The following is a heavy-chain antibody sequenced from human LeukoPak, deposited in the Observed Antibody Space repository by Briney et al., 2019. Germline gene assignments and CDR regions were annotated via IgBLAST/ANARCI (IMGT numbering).Heavy chain of an antibody. CDR2: IIPIFGTA. CDR3: ARWVYYYDSSGYYRDY. Sequence: SVKVSCKASGGTFSSYAISWVRQAPGQGLEWMGGIIPIFGTANYAQKFQGRVTITADESTSTAYMELSSLRSEDTAVYYCARWVYYYDSSGYYRDYWGQGTLVTVSS. D-gene: IGHD3-22*01. V-gene: IGHV1-69*01. CDR1: GGTFSSYA. J-gene: IGHJ4*02.